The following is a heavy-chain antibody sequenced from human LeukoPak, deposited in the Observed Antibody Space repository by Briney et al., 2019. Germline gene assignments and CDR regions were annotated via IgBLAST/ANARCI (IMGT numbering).Heavy chain of an antibody. CDR1: GFNLHDHA. Sequence: GGSLRLSCIASGFNLHDHAMHWVRQVPGKGLEWVSGPSSNSAYRAYADSVKGRFTISRDNAKNSLSLFMNSLRAEDTALYYCAQDAASSGYLWYFESWGQGTLVTVSS. J-gene: IGHJ4*02. CDR3: AQDAASSGYLWYFES. V-gene: IGHV3-9*01. CDR2: PSSNSAYR. D-gene: IGHD3-22*01.